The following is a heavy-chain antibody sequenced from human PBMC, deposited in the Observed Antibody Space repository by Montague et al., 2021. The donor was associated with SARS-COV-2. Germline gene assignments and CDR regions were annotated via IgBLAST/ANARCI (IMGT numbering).Heavy chain of an antibody. CDR3: ARVPRNYDFWSGFYDAFDI. D-gene: IGHD3-3*01. CDR1: GGSISSCY. J-gene: IGHJ3*02. Sequence: SETLSLTCTVSGGSISSCYWSRIRQPPGKGLEWIGYIYYSGSTNYNPSLKSRVTISVDTSKNQFSLKLSSVTAADTAVYYCARVPRNYDFWSGFYDAFDIRGQGTMVTVSS. V-gene: IGHV4-59*01. CDR2: IYYSGST.